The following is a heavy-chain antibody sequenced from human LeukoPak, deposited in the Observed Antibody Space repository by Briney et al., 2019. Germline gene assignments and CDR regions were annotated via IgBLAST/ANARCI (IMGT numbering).Heavy chain of an antibody. V-gene: IGHV1-69*13. Sequence: SVKVPCKASGGTFSSYAISWVRQAPGQGLEWMGGIIPIFGTANYAQKFQGRVTITADESTSTAYMELSSLRSEDTAVYYCAVGYCSSTSCYNWFDPWGQGTLVTVSS. J-gene: IGHJ5*02. CDR1: GGTFSSYA. CDR3: AVGYCSSTSCYNWFDP. D-gene: IGHD2-2*01. CDR2: IIPIFGTA.